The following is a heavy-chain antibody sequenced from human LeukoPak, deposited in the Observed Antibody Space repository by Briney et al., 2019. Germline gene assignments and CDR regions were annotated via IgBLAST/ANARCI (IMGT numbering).Heavy chain of an antibody. CDR2: ISYDGSNK. CDR1: GFTFSSYA. J-gene: IGHJ4*02. CDR3: ARGLLTEYSDY. D-gene: IGHD2/OR15-2a*01. V-gene: IGHV3-30-3*01. Sequence: PGGSLRLSCAASGFTFSSYAMSWVRQAPGKGLEWVAVISYDGSNKYYADSVKGRFTISRDNSKNTLYLQMNSLRAEDTAVYYCARGLLTEYSDYWGQGTLVTVSS.